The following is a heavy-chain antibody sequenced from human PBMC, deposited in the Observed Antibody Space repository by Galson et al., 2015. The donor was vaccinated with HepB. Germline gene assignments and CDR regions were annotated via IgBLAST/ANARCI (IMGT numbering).Heavy chain of an antibody. CDR1: GFAFSSYG. CDR2: IWYDGSNK. CDR3: ARGLGALSIAAAGFTLHY. Sequence: SLRLSCAASGFAFSSYGMHWVRQAPGKGLEWVAVIWYDGSNKYYADSVKGRFTISRDNSKNTLYLQMNSLRAEDTAVYYCARGLGALSIAAAGFTLHYRGQGTLVTVSS. D-gene: IGHD6-13*01. V-gene: IGHV3-33*01. J-gene: IGHJ4*02.